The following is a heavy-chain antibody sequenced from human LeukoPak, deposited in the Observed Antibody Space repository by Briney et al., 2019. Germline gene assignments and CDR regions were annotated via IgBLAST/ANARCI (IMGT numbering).Heavy chain of an antibody. D-gene: IGHD3-10*01. V-gene: IGHV3-23*01. CDR3: AKNGEVLSWFDP. CDR2: ISASGGRT. CDR1: GFTFSSYA. J-gene: IGHJ5*02. Sequence: GGSLRLSCAASGFTFSSYAMSWVRQAPGRGLEWVSAISASGGRTYYADSVKGRFTISRDNYKSTLYLQMNSLRAEDTAVYSCAKNGEVLSWFDPWGQGTLVTVSS.